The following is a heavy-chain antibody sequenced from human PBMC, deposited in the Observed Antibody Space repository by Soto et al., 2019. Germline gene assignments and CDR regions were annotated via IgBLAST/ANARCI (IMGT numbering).Heavy chain of an antibody. CDR3: ARDSVIGDYGAFDI. J-gene: IGHJ3*02. CDR2: ISSNGGST. CDR1: GFTFSSYA. D-gene: IGHD4-17*01. V-gene: IGHV3-64*01. Sequence: ELQMVEAGGGLVQPGGSLRLYCAASGFTFSSYAMHWGRQAPGKGREYVSAISSNGGSTYYVNSVKGRFTISRDNSKIKRYLQMGSLRAEDMAVYYCARDSVIGDYGAFDIWGQGTMVTVSS.